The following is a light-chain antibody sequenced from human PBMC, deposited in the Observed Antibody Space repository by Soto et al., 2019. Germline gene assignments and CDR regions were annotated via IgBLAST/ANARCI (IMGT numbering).Light chain of an antibody. CDR3: SSYPGRSTHVL. CDR2: EVS. CDR1: SSDVGGYNY. J-gene: IGLJ2*01. Sequence: QSALTQPASVSGSPGQSITISCTGTSSDVGGYNYVSWYQQHPDKAPKLMIYEVSNRPSGVSNRFSGSKSGNTASLTISGLQAEDEADYYCSSYPGRSTHVLFGGGTKLTVL. V-gene: IGLV2-14*01.